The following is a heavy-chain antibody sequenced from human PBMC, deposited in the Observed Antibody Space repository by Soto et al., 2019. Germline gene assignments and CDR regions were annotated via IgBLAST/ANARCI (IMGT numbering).Heavy chain of an antibody. Sequence: GGSLRLSCAASGFTFSSYAMSWVRQAPGKGLEWVSAISGSGGSTYYADSVKGRFTISRVNSKNTLYLQMNSLRAEDTAVYYCAKDQVEQWLVRGPRHDYWGQGTLVTVSS. J-gene: IGHJ4*02. CDR3: AKDQVEQWLVRGPRHDY. CDR2: ISGSGGST. CDR1: GFTFSSYA. V-gene: IGHV3-23*01. D-gene: IGHD6-19*01.